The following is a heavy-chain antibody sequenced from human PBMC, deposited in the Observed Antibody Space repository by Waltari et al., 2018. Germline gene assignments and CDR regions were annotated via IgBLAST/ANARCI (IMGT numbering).Heavy chain of an antibody. CDR2: IYHSGST. CDR1: GYSISRGYY. CDR3: ARHRRGVFDY. J-gene: IGHJ4*02. V-gene: IGHV4-38-2*01. Sequence: QVQLQESGPGLVKPSETLSLTCAVSGYSISRGYYWGWLRQPPGKGLEWIGSIYHSGSTYYNPSLKSRVTISVDTSKNQFSLKLSSVTAADTAVYYCARHRRGVFDYWGQGTLVTVSS.